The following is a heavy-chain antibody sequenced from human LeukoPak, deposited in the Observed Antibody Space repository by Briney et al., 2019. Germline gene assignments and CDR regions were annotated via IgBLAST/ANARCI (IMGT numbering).Heavy chain of an antibody. CDR3: ARDLSYSSSSNDY. D-gene: IGHD6-13*01. Sequence: GGPLRLSCAASGFTFSSYSMNWVRQAPGKGLEWVSSISSSSSYIYYADSVKGRFTISRDNAKNSLYLQMNSLRAEDTAVYYCARDLSYSSSSNDYWGQGTLVTVSS. V-gene: IGHV3-21*01. J-gene: IGHJ4*02. CDR2: ISSSSSYI. CDR1: GFTFSSYS.